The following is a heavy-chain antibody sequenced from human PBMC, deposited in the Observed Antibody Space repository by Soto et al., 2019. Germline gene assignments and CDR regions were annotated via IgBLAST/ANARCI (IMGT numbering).Heavy chain of an antibody. J-gene: IGHJ4*02. Sequence: EVQLVESGGGLVQPGGSLRLSCAASGLTLGDYWMNWVRQAPGKGLEWVANIKKDGSEKNYLDAVKGRFTISRDNAKNSLFLQMNSLRGEDTAVYFRAGGPGWESAFWGPGTHVTVSS. V-gene: IGHV3-7*05. D-gene: IGHD6-19*01. CDR3: AGGPGWESAF. CDR2: IKKDGSEK. CDR1: GLTLGDYW.